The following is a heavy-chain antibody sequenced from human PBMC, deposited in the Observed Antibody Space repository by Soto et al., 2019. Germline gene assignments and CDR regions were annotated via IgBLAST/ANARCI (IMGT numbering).Heavy chain of an antibody. CDR3: ANVWSGSYRGFDY. D-gene: IGHD1-26*01. Sequence: EVQLLESGGGLVQPGGSLRLSCAASGFTFSSYAMSWVRQAPGKGLEWVSAISGSGGSTYYADSVKGRFTISRDNSKNTLYLQMNSLRAEDTAVYYCANVWSGSYRGFDYWGQGTLVTVSS. CDR1: GFTFSSYA. J-gene: IGHJ4*02. V-gene: IGHV3-23*01. CDR2: ISGSGGST.